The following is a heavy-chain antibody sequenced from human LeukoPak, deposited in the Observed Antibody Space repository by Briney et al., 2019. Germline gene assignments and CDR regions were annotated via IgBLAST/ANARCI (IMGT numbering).Heavy chain of an antibody. Sequence: PGGSRRLSCAASGFTFSDYWMHWVRQASGKGLVWVSRIDSDGSSTSNADSVKGRFTISRDNAKNTVYLQMNSLRAEDTAVYYCARGFTIFGVVNDAFDIWGQGTMVTVSS. CDR3: ARGFTIFGVVNDAFDI. CDR2: IDSDGSST. D-gene: IGHD3-3*01. V-gene: IGHV3-74*01. J-gene: IGHJ3*02. CDR1: GFTFSDYW.